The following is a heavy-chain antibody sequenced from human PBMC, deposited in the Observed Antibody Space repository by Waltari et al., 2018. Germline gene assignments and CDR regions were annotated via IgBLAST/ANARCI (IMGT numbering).Heavy chain of an antibody. CDR1: GGTFSSYA. Sequence: QVQLVQSGAEVKKPGSSVKVSCKASGGTFSSYAISWVRQAPGQGLEWMGGIIPIFGTANYAQKFQGRVTITTDESTSTAYMELSSLRSEDTAVYYCAGITYYYDSSGYPDAFDIWGQGTMVIVSS. J-gene: IGHJ3*02. V-gene: IGHV1-69*05. CDR3: AGITYYYDSSGYPDAFDI. D-gene: IGHD3-22*01. CDR2: IIPIFGTA.